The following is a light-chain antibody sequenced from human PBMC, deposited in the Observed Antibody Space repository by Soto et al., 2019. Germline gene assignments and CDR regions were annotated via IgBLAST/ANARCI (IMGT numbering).Light chain of an antibody. CDR1: QDVGNY. CDR2: DAS. V-gene: IGKV1-39*01. Sequence: DIDMTQAPSSLSASVGDIVSITCPAGQDVGNYLNWYQQKPGKAPRLLIYDASSLQSGVPSRFSGSGSGTTFTLTIADLQPEDVATYYCQKSRTTAYTFAQGTKV. J-gene: IGKJ2*01. CDR3: QKSRTTAYT.